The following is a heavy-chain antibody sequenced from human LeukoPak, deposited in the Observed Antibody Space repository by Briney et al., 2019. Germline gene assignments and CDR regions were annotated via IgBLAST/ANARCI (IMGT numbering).Heavy chain of an antibody. J-gene: IGHJ3*02. CDR2: ISGSGGST. V-gene: IGHV3-23*01. Sequence: GGSLRLSYAASGFTFSSYAMSWVRQAPGKGLEWVSAISGSGGSTYYADSVKGRFTISRDNSKNTLYLQMNSLRAEDTAVYYCANLQYYDSISGAFDIWGQGTMVTVSS. D-gene: IGHD3-22*01. CDR1: GFTFSSYA. CDR3: ANLQYYDSISGAFDI.